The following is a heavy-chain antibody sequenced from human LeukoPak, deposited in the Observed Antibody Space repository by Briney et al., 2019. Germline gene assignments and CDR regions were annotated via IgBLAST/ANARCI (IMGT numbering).Heavy chain of an antibody. V-gene: IGHV4-34*01. Sequence: SETLSLTCAVYGGSFSGYYWSWIRQPRGKGLEWIGEINHSGSTNYNPSLKRRVTISVDKSKKQFSLKLSSVTAADTAVYYCARGQPNYDYVWGSYRYSVGYFDYWGQGTLVTVSS. CDR2: INHSGST. J-gene: IGHJ4*02. CDR1: GGSFSGYY. D-gene: IGHD3-16*02. CDR3: ARGQPNYDYVWGSYRYSVGYFDY.